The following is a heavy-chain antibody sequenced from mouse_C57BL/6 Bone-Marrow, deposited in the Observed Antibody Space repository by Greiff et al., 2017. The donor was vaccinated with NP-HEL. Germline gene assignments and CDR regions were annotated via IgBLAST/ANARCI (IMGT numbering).Heavy chain of an antibody. CDR1: GYAFSSSW. V-gene: IGHV1-82*01. D-gene: IGHD1-1*01. CDR3: ARGYGSSYDFAY. CDR2: IYPGDGDT. Sequence: QVQLKESGPELVKPGASVKISCKASGYAFSSSWMNWVKQRPGKGLEWIGRIYPGDGDTNYNGKFKGKATLTADKSSSTAYMQLSSLTSEDSAVYFCARGYGSSYDFAYWGQGTLVTVSA. J-gene: IGHJ3*01.